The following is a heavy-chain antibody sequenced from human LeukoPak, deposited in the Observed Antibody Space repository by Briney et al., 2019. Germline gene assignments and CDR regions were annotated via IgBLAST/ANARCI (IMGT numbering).Heavy chain of an antibody. Sequence: GGSLRLSCAASGFRFSGYWMTWVRQAPGKGLEWVANIKGDGSETSYVTSVKGRFTISRDNSKNTLYLQMNSLRAEDTAVYYCAKEWQQLVPDYWGQGTLVTVSS. V-gene: IGHV3-7*03. D-gene: IGHD6-13*01. J-gene: IGHJ4*02. CDR3: AKEWQQLVPDY. CDR1: GFRFSGYW. CDR2: IKGDGSET.